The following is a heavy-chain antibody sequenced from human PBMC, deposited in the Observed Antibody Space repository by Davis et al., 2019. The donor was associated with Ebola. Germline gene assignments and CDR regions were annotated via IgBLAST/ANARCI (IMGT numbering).Heavy chain of an antibody. V-gene: IGHV1-46*01. Sequence: ASVKVSCKASGYTFTSYYMHWVRQAPGQGLEWMGIINPSGGSTSYAQKFQGRVTMTTDTSTSTAYMELRSLRSDDTAVYYCAVTAARLPIDYWGQGTLVTVSS. CDR1: GYTFTSYY. CDR3: AVTAARLPIDY. J-gene: IGHJ4*02. D-gene: IGHD6-6*01. CDR2: INPSGGST.